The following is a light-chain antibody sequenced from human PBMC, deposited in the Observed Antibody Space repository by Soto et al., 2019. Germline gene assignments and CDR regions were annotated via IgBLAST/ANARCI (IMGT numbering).Light chain of an antibody. J-gene: IGKJ1*01. CDR2: GVS. V-gene: IGKV3-20*01. Sequence: EIVLTQAPGSLSLSPGQRATLSCRASQSVDTTFFAWYQKKPGQAPRLLLYGVSKRATGIPDRFSGSGSGTDFTLIISRLEPEDFAVNYCQQYMSSVTFGQGTKVDIK. CDR3: QQYMSSVT. CDR1: QSVDTTF.